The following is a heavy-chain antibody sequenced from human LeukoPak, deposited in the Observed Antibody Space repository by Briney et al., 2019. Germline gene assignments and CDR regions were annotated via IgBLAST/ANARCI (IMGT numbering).Heavy chain of an antibody. Sequence: GGSLRLSCAASGFSFSYCGMHWVRQAPGKGLEWVAFIRYDGRNEYYADSVKGRFTISRDNSKNTLFLQMNSLRAEDTAVYYCAKDLSEDSSGYWGDYWGQGILVIVSS. V-gene: IGHV3-30*02. D-gene: IGHD3-22*01. CDR1: GFSFSYCG. J-gene: IGHJ4*02. CDR2: IRYDGRNE. CDR3: AKDLSEDSSGYWGDY.